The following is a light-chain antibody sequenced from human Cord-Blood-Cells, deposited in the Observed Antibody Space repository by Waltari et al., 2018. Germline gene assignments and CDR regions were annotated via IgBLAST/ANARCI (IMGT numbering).Light chain of an antibody. J-gene: IGLJ2*01. V-gene: IGLV3-19*01. Sequence: SSELTQDPAVSVALGQTVRITCQGDSLRSYYASWYQQKPGQAPVLVIYGKNTRPSGIPVRFSGSSSGNTASLTITGGEAEAEADYYCNSRDSSGNHVVFGGGTKLTVL. CDR1: SLRSYY. CDR3: NSRDSSGNHVV. CDR2: GKN.